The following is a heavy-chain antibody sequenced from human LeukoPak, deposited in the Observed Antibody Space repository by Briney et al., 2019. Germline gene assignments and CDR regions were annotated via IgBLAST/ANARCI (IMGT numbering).Heavy chain of an antibody. CDR3: ARWRHDFWSGSFDY. J-gene: IGHJ4*02. CDR1: GFTFSSYD. CDR2: IGTAGDT. V-gene: IGHV3-13*01. Sequence: GGSLRLSCAASGFTFSSYDMHWVRQATGKGLEWVSTIGTAGDTYYPGSVKGRFTISRENAKNSLYLQMNSLRAGDTAVYYCARWRHDFWSGSFDYWGQGTLVTVSS. D-gene: IGHD3-3*01.